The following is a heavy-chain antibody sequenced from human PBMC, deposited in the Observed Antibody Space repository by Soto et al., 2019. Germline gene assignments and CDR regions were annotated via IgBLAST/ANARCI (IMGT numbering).Heavy chain of an antibody. Sequence: ASVKVSCKASGYTFTNYAMHWVRQAPGQRLEWMGWINAGNGNTKYSQKFQGRVTITRDTSASTAYMELRSLRSDDTAVYYCARVHSDWNDVSWFVPSGQGTLVTVSS. J-gene: IGHJ5*02. D-gene: IGHD1-1*01. CDR2: INAGNGNT. CDR1: GYTFTNYA. CDR3: ARVHSDWNDVSWFVP. V-gene: IGHV1-3*01.